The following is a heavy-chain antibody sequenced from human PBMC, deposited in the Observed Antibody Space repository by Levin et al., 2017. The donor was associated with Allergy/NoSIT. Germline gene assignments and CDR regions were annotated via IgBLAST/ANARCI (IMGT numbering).Heavy chain of an antibody. D-gene: IGHD5-12*01. CDR2: IKSKTDGGTT. CDR3: TTDPGLDIVATIGSHYYYGMDV. Sequence: GGSLRLSCAASGFTFSNAWMSWVRQAPGKGLEWVGRIKSKTDGGTTDYAAPVKGRFTISRDDSKNTLYLQMNSLKTEDTAVYYCTTDPGLDIVATIGSHYYYGMDVWGQGTTVTVSS. J-gene: IGHJ6*02. V-gene: IGHV3-15*01. CDR1: GFTFSNAW.